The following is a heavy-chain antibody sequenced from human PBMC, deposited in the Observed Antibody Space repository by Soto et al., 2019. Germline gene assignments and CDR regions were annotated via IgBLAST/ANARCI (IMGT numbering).Heavy chain of an antibody. Sequence: SETLSLTCTGSGGSISSYYWSWIRQPPGKGLEWIGYIYYSGSTNYNRSLRSRVTISVDTSKNQLPLQLSSVTAADTAVYYCARVDYCRGGSCYYAVDFWGQGTQVTVSS. CDR2: IYYSGST. D-gene: IGHD2-15*01. J-gene: IGHJ4*02. CDR1: GGSISSYY. CDR3: ARVDYCRGGSCYYAVDF. V-gene: IGHV4-59*01.